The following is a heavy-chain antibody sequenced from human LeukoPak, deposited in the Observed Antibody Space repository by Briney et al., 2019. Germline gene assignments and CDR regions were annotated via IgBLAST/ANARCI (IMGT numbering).Heavy chain of an antibody. D-gene: IGHD5-18*01. V-gene: IGHV3-23*01. Sequence: GGSLRLSCAASGFTFSSYAMSWVRQAPGKGLEWVSAISGSGGSTYYADSVKGQFTISRDNSKNTLYLQMNSPRAEDTAVYYCAKRGYSYGLDWFDPWGQGTLVTVSS. CDR3: AKRGYSYGLDWFDP. CDR2: ISGSGGST. J-gene: IGHJ5*02. CDR1: GFTFSSYA.